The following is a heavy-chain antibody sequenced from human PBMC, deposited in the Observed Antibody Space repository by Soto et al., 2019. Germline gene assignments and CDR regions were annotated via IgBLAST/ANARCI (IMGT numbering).Heavy chain of an antibody. J-gene: IGHJ3*02. CDR3: ARGGRDGFDT. CDR1: DGSIGTYY. CDR2: IYITGST. Sequence: QVHLRESGPGLVKPSETLSLTCTVSDGSIGTYYWNWIRQSAGNRLEWIGRIYITGSTNFNPSLKSRVAMSVDKAKNQFSLELTSVTDADTAMYYCARGGRDGFDTWGQGTMVTVSS. V-gene: IGHV4-4*07.